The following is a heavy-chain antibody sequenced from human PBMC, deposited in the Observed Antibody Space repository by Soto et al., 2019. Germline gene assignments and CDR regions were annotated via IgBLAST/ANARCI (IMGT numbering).Heavy chain of an antibody. CDR3: ARNFLGSGYAVGFDY. V-gene: IGHV5-51*01. CDR2: IYPGDSDT. Sequence: GESLKISCKGSGYSFTSYWIGWVRQMPGKGLEWMGVIYPGDSDTRYSPSFQGQVTISADKSISTAYLQWSSLKASDTAMYYCARNFLGSGYAVGFDYWGQGTLVTVSS. CDR1: GYSFTSYW. J-gene: IGHJ4*02. D-gene: IGHD5-12*01.